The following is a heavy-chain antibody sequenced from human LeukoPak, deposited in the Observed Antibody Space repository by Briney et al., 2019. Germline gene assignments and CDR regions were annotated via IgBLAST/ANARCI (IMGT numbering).Heavy chain of an antibody. V-gene: IGHV3-23*01. D-gene: IGHD2-2*01. CDR3: AKVVVVVPAAMREAYYYYGMDV. CDR1: GFTFSSYA. Sequence: GGSLRLSRAASGFTFSSYAMSWVRQAPGKGLEWVSAISGSGGSTYYADSVKGRFTISRDNSKNTLYLQMNSLRAEDTAVYYCAKVVVVVPAAMREAYYYYGMDVWGQGTTVTVSS. CDR2: ISGSGGST. J-gene: IGHJ6*02.